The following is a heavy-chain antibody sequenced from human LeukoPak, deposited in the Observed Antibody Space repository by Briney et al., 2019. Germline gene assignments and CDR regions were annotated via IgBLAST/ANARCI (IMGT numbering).Heavy chain of an antibody. J-gene: IGHJ4*02. D-gene: IGHD5-12*01. CDR2: ISAYNGNT. CDR3: ARDLVGYSGYEPIGY. CDR1: GYTFTSYG. V-gene: IGHV1-18*01. Sequence: ASVKVSCKASGYTFTSYGISWVQQAPGQGLEWMGWISAYNGNTNYAQKLQGRVTMTTDTSTSTAYMELRSLRSDDTAVYYCARDLVGYSGYEPIGYWGQGTLVTVSS.